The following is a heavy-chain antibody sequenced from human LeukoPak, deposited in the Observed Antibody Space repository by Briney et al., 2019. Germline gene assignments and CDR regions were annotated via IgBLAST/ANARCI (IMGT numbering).Heavy chain of an antibody. D-gene: IGHD3-10*01. CDR1: GFTFSGSA. V-gene: IGHV3-73*01. CDR2: IRSKANSYAT. J-gene: IGHJ4*02. Sequence: GGSLGLSCAASGFTFSGSAMHWVRQASGKGLEWVGRIRSKANSYATAYAASVKGRFTISRDDSKNTAYLQMNSLKTEDTAVYYCVVKGSYGSPPTVDYWGQGTLVTVSS. CDR3: VVKGSYGSPPTVDY.